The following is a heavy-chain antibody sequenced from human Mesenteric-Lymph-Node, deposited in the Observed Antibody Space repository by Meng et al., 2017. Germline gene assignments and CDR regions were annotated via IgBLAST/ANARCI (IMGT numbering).Heavy chain of an antibody. CDR3: VRENYYGSGILGAFDV. J-gene: IGHJ3*01. V-gene: IGHV3-30*04. Sequence: GESLKISCAASGFTFSNFAMHWVRQAPGKGLEWVAVMSHDGNSEYYADSVKGRFSISRDNSKNTLYLQIKSLRAEDTAVYYCVRENYYGSGILGAFDVWGQGTMVTVSS. CDR1: GFTFSNFA. D-gene: IGHD3-10*01. CDR2: MSHDGNSE.